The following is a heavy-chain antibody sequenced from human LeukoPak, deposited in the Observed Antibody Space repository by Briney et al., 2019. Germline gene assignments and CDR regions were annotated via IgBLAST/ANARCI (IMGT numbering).Heavy chain of an antibody. CDR1: GYTFTGYY. V-gene: IGHV1-2*04. Sequence: GASVKVSCKASGYTFTGYYVYWVRQAPGQGLEWMGWINPNSGDTNYAQNFQGWVTMTRDTSISTAYMELSRLRSDDTAVYYCASEGLLGVPDAFDIWGQGTMVTVSS. CDR2: INPNSGDT. J-gene: IGHJ3*02. D-gene: IGHD1-26*01. CDR3: ASEGLLGVPDAFDI.